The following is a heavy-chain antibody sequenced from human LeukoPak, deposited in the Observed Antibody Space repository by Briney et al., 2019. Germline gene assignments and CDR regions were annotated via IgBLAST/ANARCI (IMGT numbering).Heavy chain of an antibody. CDR3: ARGQGGYDPYYFDY. Sequence: GGSPRLSCAASGFTFSSYWMSWVRQAPGKGLEWVANIKQDGSEKYYVDSVKGRFTISRDNAKNSLYLQMNSLRAEDTAVYYCARGQGGYDPYYFDYWGQGTLVTVSS. V-gene: IGHV3-7*04. D-gene: IGHD5-12*01. CDR2: IKQDGSEK. J-gene: IGHJ4*02. CDR1: GFTFSSYW.